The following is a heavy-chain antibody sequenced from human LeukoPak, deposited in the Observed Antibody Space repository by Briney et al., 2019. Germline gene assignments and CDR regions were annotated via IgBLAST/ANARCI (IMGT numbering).Heavy chain of an antibody. CDR2: IIPILDLT. CDR1: GYTFTSYG. J-gene: IGHJ3*01. D-gene: IGHD4-23*01. CDR3: ARDMSTRVTPISYAFDV. Sequence: GASVKVSCKASGYTFTSYGISWVRQAPGQGLELMGRIIPILDLTNYAQRFQGRVTITADTSTSTVYMELNSLRSEDTAVYYCARDMSTRVTPISYAFDVWGQGTMVTVSS. V-gene: IGHV1-69*04.